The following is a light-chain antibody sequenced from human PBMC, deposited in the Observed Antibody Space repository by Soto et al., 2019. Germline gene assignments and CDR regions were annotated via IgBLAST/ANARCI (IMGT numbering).Light chain of an antibody. CDR3: LQTAGSPTWT. CDR1: QTIRYS. CDR2: DAS. V-gene: IGKV1-39*01. Sequence: DIQMTQSPSSLSASVGDRVTITCRASQTIRYSLNWYQQKPGQAPKVLIYDASSLQSGVPPRFSGSGSGTDFALTISSLQPEDFATYYCLQTAGSPTWTFGQGTRVEAK. J-gene: IGKJ1*01.